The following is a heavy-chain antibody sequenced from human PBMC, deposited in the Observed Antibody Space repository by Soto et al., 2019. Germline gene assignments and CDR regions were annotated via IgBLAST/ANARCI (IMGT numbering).Heavy chain of an antibody. V-gene: IGHV4-61*08. CDR3: AREGNLGRWLQPLDF. CDR1: GGSISSGAYS. CDR2: IHYNGNT. J-gene: IGHJ4*02. Sequence: SETLSLTCTASGGSISSGAYSWSWVRQPPGKGLEWIGNIHYNGNTKYNPSLKSRVTMSVDTSKNQFSLKLISVTAADTAKYFCAREGNLGRWLQPLDFWGQGTLVTVS. D-gene: IGHD5-12*01.